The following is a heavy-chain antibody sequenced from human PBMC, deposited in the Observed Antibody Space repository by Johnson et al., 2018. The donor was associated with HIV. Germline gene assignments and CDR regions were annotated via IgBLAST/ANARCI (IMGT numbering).Heavy chain of an antibody. V-gene: IGHV3-20*04. CDR1: GFTFDDYG. D-gene: IGHD6-13*01. CDR3: ARDGIAAEPKWDAFDI. CDR2: INWNGGST. Sequence: VQLVESGGGVVRPGGSLRLSCAASGFTFDDYGMSWVRQAPGKGLEWVSGINWNGGSTGYADSVKGRFTISRDNAKNSLYLQMNSLRADDTAVYYCARDGIAAEPKWDAFDIWGQGTMVTVSS. J-gene: IGHJ3*02.